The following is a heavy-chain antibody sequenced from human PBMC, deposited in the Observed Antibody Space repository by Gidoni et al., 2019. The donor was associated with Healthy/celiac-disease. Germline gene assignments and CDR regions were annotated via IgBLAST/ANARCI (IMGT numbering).Heavy chain of an antibody. V-gene: IGHV1-69*01. CDR3: ARVEGRYYYDSSGYWGNWFDP. D-gene: IGHD3-22*01. J-gene: IGHJ5*02. CDR1: GGTFSSYA. CDR2: IIPIFGTA. Sequence: QVQLVQSGAEVKKPGSSVKVSCKASGGTFSSYAISWVRQAPGQGLEWMGGIIPIFGTANYAQKFQGRVTITADESTSTAYMELSSLRSEDTAVYYCARVEGRYYYDSSGYWGNWFDPWGQGTLVTVSS.